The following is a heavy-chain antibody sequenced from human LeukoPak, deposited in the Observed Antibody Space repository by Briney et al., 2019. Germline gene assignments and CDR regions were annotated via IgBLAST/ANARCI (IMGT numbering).Heavy chain of an antibody. D-gene: IGHD6-19*01. CDR3: ATQSSGWSWGHAFDI. J-gene: IGHJ3*02. CDR1: GFTFSSYG. Sequence: PGGSLRLSCAASGFTFSSYGMHWVRQAPGKGLEWVAFIRYDGSNKYYADSVKGRVTISRDNSKNTLYLQMNSLRAEDTAVYYCATQSSGWSWGHAFDIWGQGTMVTVSS. V-gene: IGHV3-30*02. CDR2: IRYDGSNK.